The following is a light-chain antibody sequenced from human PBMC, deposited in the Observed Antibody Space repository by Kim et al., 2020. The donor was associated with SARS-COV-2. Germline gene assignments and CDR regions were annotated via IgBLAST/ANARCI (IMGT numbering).Light chain of an antibody. CDR1: NIGTKS. V-gene: IGLV3-21*01. J-gene: IGLJ3*02. CDR2: FDS. CDR3: QVWDSASDQWV. Sequence: SYELTQPPSLSVAPGKTATITCGGNNIGTKSVHWYQQKPVQAPLLVIFFDSDRPSVIPERFSCSNSGNTAALTISRVEAGDEVDYFCQVWDSASDQWVLGGGSQLTVL.